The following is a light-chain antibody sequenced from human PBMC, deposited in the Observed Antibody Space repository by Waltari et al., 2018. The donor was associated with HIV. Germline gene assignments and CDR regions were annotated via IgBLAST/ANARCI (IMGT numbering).Light chain of an antibody. V-gene: IGKV4-1*01. CDR2: WAS. J-gene: IGKJ3*01. CDR3: QQYNSTPFT. CDR1: QGVFSKSNTKHS. Sequence: DIVMTQSPDSLAVSLGETATINCSSSQGVFSKSNTKHSLAWDQQKPRQPPKLLIYWASARESGVPDRFSGSASGTDFTLTISGLQAEDVAIYYCQQYNSTPFTFGPGNNVDIK.